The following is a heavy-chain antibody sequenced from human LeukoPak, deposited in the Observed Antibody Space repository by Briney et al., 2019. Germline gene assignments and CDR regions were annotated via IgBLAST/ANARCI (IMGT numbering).Heavy chain of an antibody. V-gene: IGHV1-18*01. Sequence: GASVKVSCKASGGTFSRYAISWVRQAPGQGLEWMGWISAYNGNTNYAQKLQGRVTMTTDTSTSTAYMELRSLRSDDTAVYYCARDYEKDIVVVPADWGQGTLVTVSS. CDR1: GGTFSRYA. CDR2: ISAYNGNT. J-gene: IGHJ4*02. D-gene: IGHD2-2*01. CDR3: ARDYEKDIVVVPAD.